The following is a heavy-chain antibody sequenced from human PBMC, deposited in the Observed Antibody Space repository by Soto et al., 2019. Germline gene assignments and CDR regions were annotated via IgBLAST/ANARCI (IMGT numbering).Heavy chain of an antibody. Sequence: SETLSLTCTVSGDSVTSYFWSWIRQPPGKGLEWIGHMYHGGRTNYSPSLKSRVTMSLDSSKNQFSLNLSSVTAADTAVYFCARDPGYCTNGVCPIFDFWGQGVLVTVSS. D-gene: IGHD2-8*01. V-gene: IGHV4-59*02. CDR3: ARDPGYCTNGVCPIFDF. CDR2: MYHGGRT. J-gene: IGHJ4*02. CDR1: GDSVTSYF.